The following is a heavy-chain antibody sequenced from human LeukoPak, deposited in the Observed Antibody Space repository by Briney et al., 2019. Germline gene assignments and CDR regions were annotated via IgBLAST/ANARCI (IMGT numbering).Heavy chain of an antibody. V-gene: IGHV1-8*01. Sequence: ASVTVSCKASGYTFTSYDINWVRQAPGQGLEWMGWMNPNSGNTGYAQKFQGRVTMTRNTSISTAYMELSSLRSEDTAVYYCAGVVGAVAAYYYYGMDVWGQGTTVTVSS. D-gene: IGHD6-19*01. J-gene: IGHJ6*02. CDR3: AGVVGAVAAYYYYGMDV. CDR1: GYTFTSYD. CDR2: MNPNSGNT.